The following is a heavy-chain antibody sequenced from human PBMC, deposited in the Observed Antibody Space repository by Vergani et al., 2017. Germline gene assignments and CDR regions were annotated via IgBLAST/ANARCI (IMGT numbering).Heavy chain of an antibody. Sequence: QVQLQQWGAGLLKPSETLSLTCAVSGGSFSGYYWSWIRQPPGKGLEWIGEINHSGSTNYNPSLKSRVTISVDTSKNQFSLKLSSVTAAYTVVYYCARLPVGYGLWWFDPWGQGTLVTVSS. CDR1: GGSFSGYY. CDR3: ARLPVGYGLWWFDP. D-gene: IGHD5-18*01. J-gene: IGHJ5*02. CDR2: INHSGST. V-gene: IGHV4-34*01.